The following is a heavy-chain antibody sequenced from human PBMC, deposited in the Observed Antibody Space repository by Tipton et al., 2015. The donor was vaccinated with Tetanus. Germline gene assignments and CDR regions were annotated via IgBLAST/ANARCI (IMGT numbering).Heavy chain of an antibody. V-gene: IGHV4-34*01. CDR2: INHSGST. J-gene: IGHJ6*02. Sequence: LRLSCAVYGGSFSGYYWSWIRQPPGKGLEWIGEINHSGSTNYNPSLKSRVTISVDTPKNQFSLKLSSVTAADTAVYYCASFRRYYYDSSGYYYDYYYGMDVWGQGTTVTVSS. CDR3: ASFRRYYYDSSGYYYDYYYGMDV. CDR1: GGSFSGYY. D-gene: IGHD3-22*01.